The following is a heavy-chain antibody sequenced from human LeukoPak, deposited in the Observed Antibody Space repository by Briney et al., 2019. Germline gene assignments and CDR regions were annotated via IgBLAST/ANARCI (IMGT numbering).Heavy chain of an antibody. CDR3: IREVQVRASASLGL. Sequence: GGSLRLSCAASGFTISGFWMPWVRQVPGEGLVWAARMNSAGTTINYADSVKGRFTISRDNVRNTLHLQMNNLSLEDTAVYFCIREVQVRASASLGLWGRGTLVTVS. CDR2: MNSAGTTI. CDR1: GFTISGFW. V-gene: IGHV3-74*01. D-gene: IGHD1-1*01. J-gene: IGHJ4*01.